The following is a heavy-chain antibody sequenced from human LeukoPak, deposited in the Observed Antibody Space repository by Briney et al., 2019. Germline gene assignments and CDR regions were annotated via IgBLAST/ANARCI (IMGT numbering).Heavy chain of an antibody. D-gene: IGHD3-10*01. CDR2: IYYSGST. J-gene: IGHJ5*02. Sequence: WETLSLTCTVSNGSISSYYWSWIRQPPGKGLEWIGYIYYSGSTTYNPSLKSRVTISLDTSKNQFSLKLSSVTVADTAVYYCAREYYYGSGSYGWFDPWGQGTLVTASS. CDR3: AREYYYGSGSYGWFDP. V-gene: IGHV4-59*01. CDR1: NGSISSYY.